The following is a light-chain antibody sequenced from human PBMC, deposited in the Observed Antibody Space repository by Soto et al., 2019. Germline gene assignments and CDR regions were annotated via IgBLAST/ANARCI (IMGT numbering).Light chain of an antibody. CDR2: KAS. Sequence: DIQMTQSPSTLSASVGDRVTITCRASQRINSWLAWYQHKPGKAPKLLIYKASSLESGVPSRFSGSGSGTEFTLTISTLQPEEFTSYYCLQYSSHSWTFGQETKVE. CDR1: QRINSW. J-gene: IGKJ1*01. V-gene: IGKV1-5*03. CDR3: LQYSSHSWT.